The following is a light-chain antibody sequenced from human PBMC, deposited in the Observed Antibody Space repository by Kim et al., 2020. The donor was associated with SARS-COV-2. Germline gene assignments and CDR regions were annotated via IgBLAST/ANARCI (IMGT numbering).Light chain of an antibody. CDR2: KAS. Sequence: SASVGDRVTITCRASQSISSWLAWYQQKPGKAPILLIYKASSLESGVPSRFSGSGSGTEFTLTISSLQPDDFATYYCQQYNSYPVTFGQGTKLEI. CDR1: QSISSW. J-gene: IGKJ2*01. CDR3: QQYNSYPVT. V-gene: IGKV1-5*03.